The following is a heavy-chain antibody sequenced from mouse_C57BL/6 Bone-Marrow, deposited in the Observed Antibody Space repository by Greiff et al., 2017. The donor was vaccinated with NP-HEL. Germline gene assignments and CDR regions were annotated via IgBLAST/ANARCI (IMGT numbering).Heavy chain of an antibody. D-gene: IGHD1-1*01. V-gene: IGHV1-81*01. J-gene: IGHJ3*01. CDR1: GYTFTSYG. CDR3: ARDIYYYGSRFAY. CDR2: IDPRSGNT. Sequence: VKLVESGVEMARPGASVKLSCKASGYTFTSYGISWVKQRTGQGLEWIGEIDPRSGNTYYNEKFKGKATLTADKSSSTAYMELRSLTSEDSAVYFCARDIYYYGSRFAYWGQGTLVTVSA.